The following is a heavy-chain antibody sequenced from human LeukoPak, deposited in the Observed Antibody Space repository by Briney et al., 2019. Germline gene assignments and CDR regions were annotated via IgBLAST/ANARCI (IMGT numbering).Heavy chain of an antibody. D-gene: IGHD2-2*01. Sequence: PSETLSLTCIVSGGSISSRSYYWDWIRQPPGKGLEWIGNLFDSGNTHYNPSLRSRLTMSVDTSKNQFSLTLSSVTAADTAVYFCARSYQAADAFDIWGQGTMVTVSS. J-gene: IGHJ3*02. CDR3: ARSYQAADAFDI. CDR2: LFDSGNT. CDR1: GGSISSRSYY. V-gene: IGHV4-39*07.